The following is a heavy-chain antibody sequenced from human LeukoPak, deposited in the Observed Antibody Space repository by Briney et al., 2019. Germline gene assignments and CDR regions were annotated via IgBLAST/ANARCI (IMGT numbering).Heavy chain of an antibody. V-gene: IGHV3-7*03. J-gene: IGHJ3*02. CDR1: GFTFSSYW. CDR3: ARIEWERLGRAFDI. CDR2: IKQDGSEK. Sequence: GGSLRLSCAASGFTFSSYWMSWVRQAPGKGLEWVANIKQDGSEKYYVDSVKGRFTISRDNSKNTLYLQMNSLRAEDMAVYYCARIEWERLGRAFDIWGQGTMVTVSS. D-gene: IGHD1-26*01.